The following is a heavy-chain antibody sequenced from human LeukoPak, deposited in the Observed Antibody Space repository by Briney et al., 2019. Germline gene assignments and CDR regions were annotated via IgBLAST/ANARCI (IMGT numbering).Heavy chain of an antibody. CDR1: GYTFTSYG. D-gene: IGHD3-3*01. Sequence: GASVKVSCKASGYTFTSYGISWVRQAPGQGLEWMGWISAYNGNTNYAQKLQGRVTVTTDTSTSTAYMELRSLRSDDTAVYYCARSGPFGVVIIPTMSAFDIWGQGTMVTVSS. J-gene: IGHJ3*02. CDR2: ISAYNGNT. V-gene: IGHV1-18*01. CDR3: ARSGPFGVVIIPTMSAFDI.